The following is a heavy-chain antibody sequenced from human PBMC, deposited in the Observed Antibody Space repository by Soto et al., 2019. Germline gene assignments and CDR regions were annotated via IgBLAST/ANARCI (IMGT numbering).Heavy chain of an antibody. V-gene: IGHV3-64D*09. CDR3: VRTSAAGSGAFDI. J-gene: IGHJ3*02. CDR1: GFTFSSYA. Sequence: GGSLRLSCSASGFTFSSYAMHWVRRGPGKGLEYVSAISSNGGSTYYADSVKGRFTISRYNSKNTLYLQMSILRAEDTAVYPCVRTSAAGSGAFDIWGQGTMVTVSS. CDR2: ISSNGGST. D-gene: IGHD6-13*01.